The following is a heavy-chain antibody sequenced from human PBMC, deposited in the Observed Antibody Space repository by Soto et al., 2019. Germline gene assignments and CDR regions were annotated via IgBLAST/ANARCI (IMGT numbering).Heavy chain of an antibody. Sequence: EVQLLESGGVLVQPGGSLRLSCAASGFTFSSYAISWVRQGPGKGLDWVSAISGSGISTFYADSVKGRFAISRDNSKNTLYLQMNSLRAEDTTVYYCAKPRSVGAFASWGQGTPVTVSS. V-gene: IGHV3-23*01. D-gene: IGHD1-26*01. CDR3: AKPRSVGAFAS. J-gene: IGHJ4*02. CDR1: GFTFSSYA. CDR2: ISGSGIST.